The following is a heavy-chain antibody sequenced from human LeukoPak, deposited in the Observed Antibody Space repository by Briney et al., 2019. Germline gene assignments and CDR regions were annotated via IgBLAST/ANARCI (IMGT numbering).Heavy chain of an antibody. V-gene: IGHV1-69*04. Sequence: SVKVSCKASGGTSNSHAISWVRQAPGQGLEWMGRIIPNLGTTNRAQNLQDRVTLTADKSTNTAYMELTSLTSDDTAVYYCATTNDGGGYQWGDFFDFWGQGTPVTVSS. CDR2: IIPNLGTT. CDR1: GGTSNSHA. J-gene: IGHJ4*02. D-gene: IGHD3-22*01. CDR3: ATTNDGGGYQWGDFFDF.